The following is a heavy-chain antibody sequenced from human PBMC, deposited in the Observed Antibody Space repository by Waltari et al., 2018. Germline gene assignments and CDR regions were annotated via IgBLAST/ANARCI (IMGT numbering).Heavy chain of an antibody. V-gene: IGHV3-11*06. J-gene: IGHJ4*02. CDR3: ARDPSYGDYAFDY. CDR1: GFTFSDSY. Sequence: QVQLVESGGGLVKPGGSLRLSCAASGFTFSDSYMSWITQAPGKGLEWVSYISSSSSYTNYADSVKGRFTISRDNAKNSLYLQMNSLRAEDTAVYYCARDPSYGDYAFDYWGQGTLVTVSS. D-gene: IGHD4-17*01. CDR2: ISSSSSYT.